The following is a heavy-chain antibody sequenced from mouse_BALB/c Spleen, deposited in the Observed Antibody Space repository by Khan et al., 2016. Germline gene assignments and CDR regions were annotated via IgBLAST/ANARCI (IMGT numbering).Heavy chain of an antibody. CDR3: AEDYYGGSWFAY. CDR1: GYTFTNYG. Sequence: QIQLVQSGPELKKPGETVKISCKASGYTFTNYGMNWVNQAPGKGLKWMGWINTNTGEPTYADEFKGRFAFSLDTSSSTAYFQIYTLKTEDPATYCCAEDYYGGSWFAYWGQGTLVTVSA. D-gene: IGHD1-1*01. CDR2: INTNTGEP. V-gene: IGHV9-3*02. J-gene: IGHJ3*01.